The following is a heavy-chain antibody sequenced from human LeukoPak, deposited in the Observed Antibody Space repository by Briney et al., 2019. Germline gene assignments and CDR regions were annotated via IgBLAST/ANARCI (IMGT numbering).Heavy chain of an antibody. J-gene: IGHJ5*02. CDR3: ARGNPFFGVVIIYPNWFDP. D-gene: IGHD3-3*01. V-gene: IGHV4-61*01. CDR1: GGSVSSGSYY. CDR2: IYYSGST. Sequence: NPSETLSLTCTVSGGSVSSGSYYWSWIRQPPGKGLEWIGYIYYSGSTNYNPSLKSRVTISVDTSKNQFSLKLSSVTAADTAVCYCARGNPFFGVVIIYPNWFDPWGQGTLVTVSS.